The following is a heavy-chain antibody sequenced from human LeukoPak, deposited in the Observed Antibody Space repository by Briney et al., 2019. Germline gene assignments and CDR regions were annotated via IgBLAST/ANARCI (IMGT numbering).Heavy chain of an antibody. Sequence: ASVKVSCKASGYTFTGYYMHWVRQAPGQGLEWMGWINPNSGGTNYAQKFQGRVTMTRDTSISTAYMELSRLRSDDTAVYYCARDRGGGYCSGGSCYASAGWFDPWGQGTLVTVSS. D-gene: IGHD2-15*01. CDR3: ARDRGGGYCSGGSCYASAGWFDP. V-gene: IGHV1-2*02. CDR1: GYTFTGYY. J-gene: IGHJ5*02. CDR2: INPNSGGT.